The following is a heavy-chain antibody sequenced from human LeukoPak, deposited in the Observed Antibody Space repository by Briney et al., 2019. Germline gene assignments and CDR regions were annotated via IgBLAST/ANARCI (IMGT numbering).Heavy chain of an antibody. V-gene: IGHV4-59*12. J-gene: IGHJ6*03. D-gene: IGHD6-6*01. Sequence: PSETLSLTCSVSDVSIRSSYWSWIRQPPGKGLEWIGYIYHSGSTHYNPSLKSRLTISVDTSKNQFSLKLSSVTAADTAIYYCARDFSSSSTVYYYYYMDVWGKGTTVTVSS. CDR3: ARDFSSSSTVYYYYYMDV. CDR1: DVSIRSSY. CDR2: IYHSGST.